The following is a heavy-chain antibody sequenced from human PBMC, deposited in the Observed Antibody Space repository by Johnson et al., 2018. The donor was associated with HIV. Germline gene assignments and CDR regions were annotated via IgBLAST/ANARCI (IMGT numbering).Heavy chain of an antibody. D-gene: IGHD6-19*01. CDR2: INWNGGRT. J-gene: IGHJ3*02. CDR1: GFTFDDYG. CDR3: SSGDVFNI. Sequence: VQLVESGGGVVRPGGSLRLSCAASGFTFDDYGMSWVRQAPGTGLEWVSGINWNGGRTGYADSVKGRFTISRDNAMNSVYLQMNSLRAEDTCVYYCSSGDVFNIWGQGTMVTVSS. V-gene: IGHV3-20*04.